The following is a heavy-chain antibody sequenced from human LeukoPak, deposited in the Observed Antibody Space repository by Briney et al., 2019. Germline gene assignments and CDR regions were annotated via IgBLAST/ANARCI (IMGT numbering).Heavy chain of an antibody. V-gene: IGHV4-59*01. Sequence: SETLSLTCTVSGGSINNYYWSWIRQPPGKRVEWIGHIYYSGSTNYNPSLKSRVTISLDTSKNQFSLKLNSVTAADTAVYYCARGLGSYGSKADNWGQGTLVTVSS. J-gene: IGHJ4*02. CDR2: IYYSGST. D-gene: IGHD3-16*02. CDR3: ARGLGSYGSKADN. CDR1: GGSINNYY.